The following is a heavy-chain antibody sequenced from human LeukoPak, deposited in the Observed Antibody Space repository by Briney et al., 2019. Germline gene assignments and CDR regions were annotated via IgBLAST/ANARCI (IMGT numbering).Heavy chain of an antibody. CDR3: VSGYDNTDFEF. D-gene: IGHD5-12*01. CDR1: GFTLTRYW. Sequence: GGSLRLSCAASGFTLTRYWMHWVHQAPGKGLVWVSCTNGDGSDTSYADSVKGRFTISRDNAKNTLHLQMNSLRVEDTAVYYCVSGYDNTDFEFWGQGTLVTVSS. V-gene: IGHV3-74*01. J-gene: IGHJ4*02. CDR2: TNGDGSDT.